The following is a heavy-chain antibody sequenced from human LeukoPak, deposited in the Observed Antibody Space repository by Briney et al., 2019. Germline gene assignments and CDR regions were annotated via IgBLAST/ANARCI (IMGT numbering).Heavy chain of an antibody. V-gene: IGHV3-9*01. D-gene: IGHD3-10*01. CDR3: AKDWYYGSGSPPLFDP. CDR2: INWNSGII. Sequence: GRSLTLSCAASGFTFDDCAMHWVRQAPGKGLEWVSGINWNSGIIGYADSVKGRFTVSRDNAKNALYLQMNSLRPEDTAFYYCAKDWYYGSGSPPLFDPWGQGTLVIVSS. J-gene: IGHJ5*02. CDR1: GFTFDDCA.